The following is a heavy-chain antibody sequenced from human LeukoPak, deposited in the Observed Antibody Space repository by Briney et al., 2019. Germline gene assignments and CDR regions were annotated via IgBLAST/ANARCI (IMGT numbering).Heavy chain of an antibody. Sequence: GASVKVSCTASGYTFTSYGISWVRQAPGQGLGWMGWISAYNGNTNYAQKLQGRVTMTTDTSTSTAYMELRSLRSDDTAVYYCARDRAVAVFDYWGQGTLVTVSS. CDR2: ISAYNGNT. D-gene: IGHD6-19*01. CDR1: GYTFTSYG. CDR3: ARDRAVAVFDY. J-gene: IGHJ4*02. V-gene: IGHV1-18*01.